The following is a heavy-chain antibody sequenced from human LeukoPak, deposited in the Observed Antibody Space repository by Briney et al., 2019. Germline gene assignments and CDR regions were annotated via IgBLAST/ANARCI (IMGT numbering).Heavy chain of an antibody. V-gene: IGHV1-18*04. CDR3: AREGWALGAFDI. CDR1: GYTFTGYY. J-gene: IGHJ3*02. CDR2: INPYSGNT. Sequence: ASVKVSCKASGYTFTGYYVHWVRQAPGQGLEWMGWINPYSGNTNYAQKLQGRVTMTTDTSTSTAYMELRSLRSDDTAVYYCAREGWALGAFDIWGQGTMVTVSS. D-gene: IGHD1-26*01.